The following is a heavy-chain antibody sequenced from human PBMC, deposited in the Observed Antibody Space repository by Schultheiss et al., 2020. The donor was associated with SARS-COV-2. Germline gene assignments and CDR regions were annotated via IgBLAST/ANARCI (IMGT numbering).Heavy chain of an antibody. CDR1: GFTFSDYY. D-gene: IGHD1/OR15-1a*01. V-gene: IGHV3-11*04. J-gene: IGHJ6*02. CDR3: AKTNGYYYGMDV. CDR2: ISSSGSTI. Sequence: GGSLRLSCAASGFTFSDYYMSWIRQAPGKGLEWVSYISSSGSTIYYADSVKGRFTISRDNAKNSMYLQMNSLRDEDTAVYFCAKTNGYYYGMDVWGQGTTVTVSS.